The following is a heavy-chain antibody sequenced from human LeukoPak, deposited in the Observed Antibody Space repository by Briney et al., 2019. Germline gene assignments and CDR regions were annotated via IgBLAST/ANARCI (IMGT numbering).Heavy chain of an antibody. Sequence: SETLSLTCAVYGGSFSGYYWSWIRQPPGKGLEWIGEINHSGSTNYNPSLKSRVTISVDTSKNQFSLKLSSVTAADTAVYYCARGPYDSSGYYEIEGTNFDYWGQGTLDTVSS. CDR1: GGSFSGYY. D-gene: IGHD3-22*01. J-gene: IGHJ4*02. CDR3: ARGPYDSSGYYEIEGTNFDY. V-gene: IGHV4-34*01. CDR2: INHSGST.